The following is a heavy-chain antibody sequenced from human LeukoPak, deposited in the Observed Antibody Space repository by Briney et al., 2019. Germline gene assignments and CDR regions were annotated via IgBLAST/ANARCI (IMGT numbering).Heavy chain of an antibody. D-gene: IGHD5-24*01. J-gene: IGHJ5*02. CDR3: AREEIRSWFDP. CDR1: GSSFTDYY. Sequence: SETLSLTCAVSGSSFTDYYWNWIRQPPGKGLEWIGEINHSGSTNYNPSLKSRVTISLDTSKTQFSLKLSSVTAADTAVYYCAREEIRSWFDPWGQGTLVTVSS. V-gene: IGHV4-34*01. CDR2: INHSGST.